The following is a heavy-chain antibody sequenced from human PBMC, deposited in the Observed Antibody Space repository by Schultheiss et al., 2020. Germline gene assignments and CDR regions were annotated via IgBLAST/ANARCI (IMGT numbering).Heavy chain of an antibody. Sequence: SETLSLTCAVSGGSINSGAYLWSWIRQPPGKGLEWIGHIYYTGKTNYNPSLKSRVTIVVDTSKNQFSLKLSSVTAADTAVYYCARETGHSRYFDYWGQGTLVTVSS. CDR2: IYYTGKT. D-gene: IGHD6-13*01. CDR3: ARETGHSRYFDY. CDR1: GGSINSGAYL. J-gene: IGHJ4*02. V-gene: IGHV4-61*08.